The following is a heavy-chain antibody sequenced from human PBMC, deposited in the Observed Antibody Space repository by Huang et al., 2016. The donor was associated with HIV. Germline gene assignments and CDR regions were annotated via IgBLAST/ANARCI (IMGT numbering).Heavy chain of an antibody. J-gene: IGHJ3*02. D-gene: IGHD6-25*01. V-gene: IGHV7-4-1*02. CDR2: INTNTGNP. CDR1: GYTFTSYA. Sequence: QVQLVQSGSDLKKPGASVRVFCKASGYTFTSYAMNWVRQAPGQGLGWMGWINTNTGNPTYDQGFTGRFVFALDTSVNTAYLQIRGLEAEDTAVYYCARGSNKKAAGSGGLAFDIWGQGTMVTVSS. CDR3: ARGSNKKAAGSGGLAFDI.